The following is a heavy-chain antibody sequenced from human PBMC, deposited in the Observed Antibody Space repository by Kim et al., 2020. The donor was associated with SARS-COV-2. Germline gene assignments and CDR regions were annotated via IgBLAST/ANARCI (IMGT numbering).Heavy chain of an antibody. CDR2: IYYSGST. J-gene: IGHJ1*01. CDR1: GGSISSGGYY. Sequence: SETLSLTCTVSGGSISSGGYYWSWIRQHPGKGLEWIGYIYYSGSTYYNPSLKSRVTISVDTSKNQFSLKLSSVTAADTAVYYCARGRSSHEYFQHWGQGTLVTVSS. CDR3: ARGRSSHEYFQH. V-gene: IGHV4-31*03. D-gene: IGHD6-13*01.